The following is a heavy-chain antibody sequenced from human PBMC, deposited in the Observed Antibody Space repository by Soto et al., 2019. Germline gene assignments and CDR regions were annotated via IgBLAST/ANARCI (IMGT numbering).Heavy chain of an antibody. Sequence: GASVKVSCKASGYTFTSYGISWVRQAPGQGLEWMGWISAYNGNTNYAQKLQGRVTMTTDTSTSTAYMELRSLRSDDTAVYYCARMIPITMVRGVIIGLGYYYGMDVWGQGTTVTVSS. J-gene: IGHJ6*02. CDR1: GYTFTSYG. V-gene: IGHV1-18*01. D-gene: IGHD3-10*01. CDR2: ISAYNGNT. CDR3: ARMIPITMVRGVIIGLGYYYGMDV.